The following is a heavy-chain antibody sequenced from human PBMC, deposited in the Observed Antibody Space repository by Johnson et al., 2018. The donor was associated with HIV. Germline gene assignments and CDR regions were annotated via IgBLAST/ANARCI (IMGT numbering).Heavy chain of an antibody. J-gene: IGHJ3*02. V-gene: IGHV3-7*01. CDR1: EFTFSTYG. D-gene: IGHD2-15*01. Sequence: VQLVESGGGVVQPGGSLRLYCAASEFTFSTYGMHWVRQAPGKGLEWVANIKQDGTEKYYVDSVKGRFTISRDNAKRSLYVEMNSLRAEDTAVYYCARDAPYCSGGTCYSDAFDIWGQGTMVTVSS. CDR3: ARDAPYCSGGTCYSDAFDI. CDR2: IKQDGTEK.